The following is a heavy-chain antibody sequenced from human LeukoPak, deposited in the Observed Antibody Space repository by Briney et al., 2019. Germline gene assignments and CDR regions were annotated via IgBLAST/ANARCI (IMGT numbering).Heavy chain of an antibody. CDR2: INHSGST. V-gene: IGHV4-34*01. CDR3: ARDEMEHHGNYYDF. Sequence: SETLSLTCAVYGGSFSGYYWSWIRQPPGKGLEWIGEINHSGSTNYNPSLKSRVTISVDTSKNQFSLKLSSVTAADTAVYYCARDEMEHHGNYYDFWGQGILVSVSS. CDR1: GGSFSGYY. D-gene: IGHD1/OR15-1a*01. J-gene: IGHJ4*02.